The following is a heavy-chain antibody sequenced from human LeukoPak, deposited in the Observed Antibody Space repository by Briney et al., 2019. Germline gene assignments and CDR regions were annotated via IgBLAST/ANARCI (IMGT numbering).Heavy chain of an antibody. D-gene: IGHD3-22*01. CDR2: ITRKSDVI. V-gene: IGHV3-9*01. Sequence: GRSLRLSCVASGFTFGHFAMHWVRQAPGKGLEWVSYITRKSDVITYADSVRGRFTISRDNAKNSLYLQMHSLRAEDTALYYCVKDRFYYDSSGYYIFESWGQGTLVTVSS. CDR1: GFTFGHFA. J-gene: IGHJ4*02. CDR3: VKDRFYYDSSGYYIFES.